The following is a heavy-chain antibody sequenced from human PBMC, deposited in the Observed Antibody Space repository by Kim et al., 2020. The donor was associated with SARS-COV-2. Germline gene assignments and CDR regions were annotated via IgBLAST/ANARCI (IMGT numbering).Heavy chain of an antibody. D-gene: IGHD1-1*01. V-gene: IGHV4-39*01. Sequence: SETLSLTCTVSGGSISSSSYYWGWIRQPPGQGLEWIGSVSYSGSTYYNSSLKSGVTISVDTSKNQFSLKLSSVTAADTAVYCCARHGERLTLDSYFDYWGQGILVTVSS. CDR1: GGSISSSSYY. CDR2: VSYSGST. CDR3: ARHGERLTLDSYFDY. J-gene: IGHJ4*02.